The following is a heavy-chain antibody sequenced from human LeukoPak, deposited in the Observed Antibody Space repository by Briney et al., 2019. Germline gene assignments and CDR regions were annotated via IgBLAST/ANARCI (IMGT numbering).Heavy chain of an antibody. D-gene: IGHD6-13*01. J-gene: IGHJ3*02. CDR2: SDPEDGET. V-gene: IGHV1-24*01. CDR1: GYTLTELS. Sequence: ASVKVSCKVSGYTLTELSMHWVRQAPGKGLEWMGGSDPEDGETIYAQKFQGRVTMTEDTSTDTAYMELSSLRSEDTAVYYCATPTGYSSSWTWAFDIWGQGTMVTVSS. CDR3: ATPTGYSSSWTWAFDI.